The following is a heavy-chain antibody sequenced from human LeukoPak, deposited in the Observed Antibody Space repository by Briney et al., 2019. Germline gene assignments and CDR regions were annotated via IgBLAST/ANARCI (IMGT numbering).Heavy chain of an antibody. D-gene: IGHD2-2*01. J-gene: IGHJ4*02. CDR3: ARDQYIVVVPAAQPVDY. V-gene: IGHV1-18*01. Sequence: ASVKVSCKASGYTFTSYGISWVRQAPGQGLEWMGWISAYNGNTNYAQKLQGRVTMTTDTSISTAYMELSRLRSDDTAVYYCARDQYIVVVPAAQPVDYWGQGTLVTVSS. CDR1: GYTFTSYG. CDR2: ISAYNGNT.